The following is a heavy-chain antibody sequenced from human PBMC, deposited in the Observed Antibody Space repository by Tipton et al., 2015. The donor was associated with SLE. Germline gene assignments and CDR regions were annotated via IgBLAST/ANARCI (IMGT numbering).Heavy chain of an antibody. V-gene: IGHV4-59*11. CDR3: ARGPASGWFDP. CDR2: IYYSGST. Sequence: TLSLTCTVSGGSISSHYWSWIRQPPGKGLEWIGYIYYSGSTNYNPSLKSRVTISVDTSKNQFSLKLSSVTAADTAVYYCARGPASGWFDPWGQGILVTVSS. J-gene: IGHJ5*02. D-gene: IGHD3-10*01. CDR1: GGSISSHY.